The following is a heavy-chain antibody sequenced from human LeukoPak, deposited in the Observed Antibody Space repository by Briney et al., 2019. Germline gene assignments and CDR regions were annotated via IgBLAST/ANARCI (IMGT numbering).Heavy chain of an antibody. V-gene: IGHV3-23*01. CDR3: AKDLWGGYDFDY. CDR2: ISGSGGST. CDR1: GFTFSSYA. Sequence: GGSLRLSCAASGFTFSSYAMSWVRQAPGKGLEWVSAISGSGGSTYYADSVKGRFTISRDNSKNTLYLQMNSLRAEDTAVYCCAKDLWGGYDFDYWGQGTLVTVSS. D-gene: IGHD3-16*01. J-gene: IGHJ4*02.